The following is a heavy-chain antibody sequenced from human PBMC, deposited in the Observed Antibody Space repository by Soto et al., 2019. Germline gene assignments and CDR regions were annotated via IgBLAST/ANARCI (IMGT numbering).Heavy chain of an antibody. J-gene: IGHJ4*02. CDR1: GDTFSTST. V-gene: IGHV1-69*08. CDR3: AGDSGNPLLIYY. D-gene: IGHD2-2*01. Sequence: QVQLVQSGAEVKKPGSSVRVSCKASGDTFSTSTISWVRQAPGQGLEWLGRCIPILDVANYAQSFQGRVTITADKSTSTAYMELNSLRSEDTAVYSCAGDSGNPLLIYYWGPGTRVTVSS. CDR2: CIPILDVA.